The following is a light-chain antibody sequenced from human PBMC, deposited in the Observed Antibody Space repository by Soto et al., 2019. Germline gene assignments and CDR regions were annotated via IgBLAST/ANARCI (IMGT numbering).Light chain of an antibody. Sequence: QSALTQPPSASGSPGQSVAISCTGTSSDVGGYNFVSWYQQHPGKAPKVLIYEVSNRPSGISNRFSGSKSGNTASLTLSGLQAEDEADYYCSSYTSSSTLVFGGGTQLTVL. CDR1: SSDVGGYNF. J-gene: IGLJ2*01. CDR2: EVS. CDR3: SSYTSSSTLV. V-gene: IGLV2-14*01.